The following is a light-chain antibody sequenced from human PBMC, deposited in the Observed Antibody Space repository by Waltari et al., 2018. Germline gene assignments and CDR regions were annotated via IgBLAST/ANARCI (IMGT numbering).Light chain of an antibody. CDR1: HTISSD. J-gene: IGKJ2*01. CDR3: QQYDKWPPT. V-gene: IGKV3-15*01. Sequence: EIVMTQSPAALSVSPGERPTLPCRASHTISSDLAWYQQKPGQAPRLLIYGASTRATGVPLRFSGSASGTEFTLTISSLQSEDFAVYHCQQYDKWPPTFGQGTKLEIK. CDR2: GAS.